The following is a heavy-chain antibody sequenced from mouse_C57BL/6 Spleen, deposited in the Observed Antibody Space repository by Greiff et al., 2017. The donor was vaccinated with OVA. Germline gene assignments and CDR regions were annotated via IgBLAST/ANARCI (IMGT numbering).Heavy chain of an antibody. CDR1: GFTFSDYY. CDR3: ARERAYGSSYGAMDY. J-gene: IGHJ4*01. D-gene: IGHD1-1*01. V-gene: IGHV5-16*01. CDR2: INYDGSST. Sequence: EVQLVESEGGLVQPGSSMKLSCTASGFTFSDYYMAWVRQVPEKGLEWVANINYDGSSTYYLDSLKSRFIISRDNAKNILYLQMSSLKSEDTATYYCARERAYGSSYGAMDYWGQGTSVTVSS.